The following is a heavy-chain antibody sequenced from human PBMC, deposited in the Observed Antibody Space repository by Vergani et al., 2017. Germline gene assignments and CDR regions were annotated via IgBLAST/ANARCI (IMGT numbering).Heavy chain of an antibody. J-gene: IGHJ6*03. Sequence: QVQLVQSGAEVKKPGSSVTVSCQASGGTFSSYALIWVRQAPGQGLEWMGGIIPIFGTANYAQKCQGRVTINADESTSTAYMELSSLRSEDTAVYYCAIRGRYYRSTSGQAESGDYMDVWGKGP. D-gene: IGHD2-2*01. CDR3: AIRGRYYRSTSGQAESGDYMDV. CDR1: GGTFSSYA. V-gene: IGHV1-69*01. CDR2: IIPIFGTA.